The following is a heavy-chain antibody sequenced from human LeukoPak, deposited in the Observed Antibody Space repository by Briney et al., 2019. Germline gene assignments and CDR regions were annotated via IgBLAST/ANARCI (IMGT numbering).Heavy chain of an antibody. V-gene: IGHV3-30*04. CDR1: GFTFSSYA. CDR3: ASRKDAFDI. Sequence: GSLRLSCAASGFTFSSYAMHWVRQAPGKGLEWVAVISYDGSNKYYADSVKGRFTISRDNSKNTLYLQMNSLRAEDTAVYYCASRKDAFDIWGQGTMVTVSS. J-gene: IGHJ3*02. CDR2: ISYDGSNK.